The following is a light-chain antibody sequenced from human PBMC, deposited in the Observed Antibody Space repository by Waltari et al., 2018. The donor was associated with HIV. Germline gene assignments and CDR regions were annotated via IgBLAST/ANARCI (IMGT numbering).Light chain of an antibody. CDR2: WAS. CDR1: QSVLYSSNNKNY. V-gene: IGKV4-1*01. CDR3: HQYYTTPQT. J-gene: IGKJ1*01. Sequence: DIVVTQSPDSLALSLGERATINCKSSQSVLYSSNNKNYLAWYQQKPGQPPKLLIYWASARESGVPDRFSSSGSGTDFTLTINSLWAEDAAVYFCHQYYTTPQTFGQGTKVEIK.